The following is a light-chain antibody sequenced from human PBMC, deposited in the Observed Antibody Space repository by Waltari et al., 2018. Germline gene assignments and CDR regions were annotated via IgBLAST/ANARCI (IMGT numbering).Light chain of an antibody. J-gene: IGLJ2*01. V-gene: IGLV1-44*01. CDR2: NNN. Sequence: QSVLTQSPSASGTSGQRVTISCSGSSSNIGRDIVNWYRHLPGTAPELLIYNNNQRPSGGPDRFPGPKAGPSAPLAISGLQSEDEADYYCAAWDSRLNGVVFGGGTKLTVL. CDR1: SSNIGRDI. CDR3: AAWDSRLNGVV.